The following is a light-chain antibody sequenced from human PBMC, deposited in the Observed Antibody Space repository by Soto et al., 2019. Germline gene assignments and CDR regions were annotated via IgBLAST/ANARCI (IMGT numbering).Light chain of an antibody. CDR1: QNINNY. Sequence: QRTQKPSYLSASVRDRGPITCQASQNINNYLNWYQQKPGRAPKLLIYDASNLEAGVPSRFRGSGSGTDFTFTISRLQPEDIATYYCQQYENLPTFGQGTRLEIK. J-gene: IGKJ5*01. V-gene: IGKV1-33*01. CDR2: DAS. CDR3: QQYENLPT.